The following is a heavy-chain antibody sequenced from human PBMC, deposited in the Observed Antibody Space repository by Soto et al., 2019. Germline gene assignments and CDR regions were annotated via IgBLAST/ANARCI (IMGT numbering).Heavy chain of an antibody. J-gene: IGHJ3*02. CDR2: ISWNSGSI. Sequence: PGGSLRLSCAASGFTFDDYAMHWVRQAPGKGLEWVSGISWNSGSIGYADSVKGRFTISRDNAKNSLYLQMNSLRAEDTALYYCAKDGRGGGSLYGDAFDIWGQGTMVTVSS. V-gene: IGHV3-9*01. CDR3: AKDGRGGGSLYGDAFDI. D-gene: IGHD1-26*01. CDR1: GFTFDDYA.